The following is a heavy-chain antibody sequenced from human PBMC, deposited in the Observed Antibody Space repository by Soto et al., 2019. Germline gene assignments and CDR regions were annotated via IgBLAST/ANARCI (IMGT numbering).Heavy chain of an antibody. CDR2: INPSGGST. D-gene: IGHD3-16*01. V-gene: IGHV1-46*03. CDR1: GYTFTRYY. Sequence: QVQLVQSGAEAKKPGASVKVSCKASGYTFTRYYMHWVRQAPGQGLEWMGMINPSGGSTTYAQNFQGRVTMTRATSTSTIYMDLSSLRSEDTAVYYCTRTLTPNPAEYFQHWGQGTLVTVSS. J-gene: IGHJ1*01. CDR3: TRTLTPNPAEYFQH.